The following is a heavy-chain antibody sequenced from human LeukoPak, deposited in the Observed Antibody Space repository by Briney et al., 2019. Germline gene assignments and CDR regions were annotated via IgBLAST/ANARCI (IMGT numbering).Heavy chain of an antibody. CDR3: ARGIKKGSTAGYSSSWYLDY. V-gene: IGHV3-53*01. Sequence: PGGSLRLSCAASGFTFSSYAMGWVRQAPGKGLEWVSVIYSGGSTYYADSVKGRFTISRDNSKNTLYLQMNSLRAEDTAVYYCARGIKKGSTAGYSSSWYLDYWGQGTLVTVSS. J-gene: IGHJ4*02. CDR2: IYSGGST. D-gene: IGHD6-13*01. CDR1: GFTFSSYA.